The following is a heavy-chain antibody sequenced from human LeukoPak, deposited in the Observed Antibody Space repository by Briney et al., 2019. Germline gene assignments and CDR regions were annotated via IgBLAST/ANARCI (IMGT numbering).Heavy chain of an antibody. CDR1: GYTFTSYG. V-gene: IGHV1-18*01. Sequence: GASVKVSCKASGYTFTSYGISWVRQAPGQGLEWMGLISVYNTNTNYAQNLQGRVTMTTDTSTSTAYMELRDLRSDDTAVYSCARGLGGTDLDYWGQGTLVTVSS. D-gene: IGHD1/OR15-1a*01. CDR3: ARGLGGTDLDY. J-gene: IGHJ4*02. CDR2: ISVYNTNT.